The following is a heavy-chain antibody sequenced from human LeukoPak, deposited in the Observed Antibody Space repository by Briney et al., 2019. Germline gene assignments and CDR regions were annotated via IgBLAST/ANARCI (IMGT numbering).Heavy chain of an antibody. Sequence: PSETLSLTCTVSGGSISSSSYYWGWIRQPPGKGLEWIGYIYYSGSTNYNPSLKSRVTISVDTSKNQFSLKLSSVTAADTAVYYCARHRGYYSDDAFDIWGQGTMVTVSS. CDR3: ARHRGYYSDDAFDI. V-gene: IGHV4-61*05. CDR1: GGSISSSSYY. D-gene: IGHD3-22*01. CDR2: IYYSGST. J-gene: IGHJ3*02.